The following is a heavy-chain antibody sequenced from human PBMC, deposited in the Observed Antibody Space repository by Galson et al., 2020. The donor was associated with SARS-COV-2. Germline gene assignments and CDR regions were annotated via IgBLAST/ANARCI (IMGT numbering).Heavy chain of an antibody. Sequence: NSGGSLRLSCATSGFSFNDNYMSWIRLAPGKGLEWVAYINSGGNIIFYADSVRGRFTISRDNAKNTLYLQMNSLRRDDTGVYYCARDIGTSLGLDNWGQGTLVTVSS. V-gene: IGHV3-11*01. CDR1: GFSFNDNY. J-gene: IGHJ4*02. CDR2: INSGGNII. D-gene: IGHD1-26*01. CDR3: ARDIGTSLGLDN.